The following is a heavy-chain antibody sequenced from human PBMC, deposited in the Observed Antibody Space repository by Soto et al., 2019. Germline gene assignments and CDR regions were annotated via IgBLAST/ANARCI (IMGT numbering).Heavy chain of an antibody. Sequence: GGSLRLSCAASGFTFSSYSMNGVRQAPGKGLEWVSSISSSSSYIYYADSVKGRFTISRDNAKNSLYLQMNSLRAEDTAVYYCARDRIAVAGPDYWGQGTLVTVSS. CDR3: ARDRIAVAGPDY. J-gene: IGHJ4*02. CDR1: GFTFSSYS. CDR2: ISSSSSYI. D-gene: IGHD6-19*01. V-gene: IGHV3-21*01.